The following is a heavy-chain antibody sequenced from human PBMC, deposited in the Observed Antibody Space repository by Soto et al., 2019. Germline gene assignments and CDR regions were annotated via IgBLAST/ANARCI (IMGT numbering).Heavy chain of an antibody. J-gene: IGHJ6*02. CDR3: ARDKNFWSDYPRVFDNYAMDV. D-gene: IGHD3-3*01. Sequence: PSETLSLTCAVSGGSISSGGYSWSWIRQPPGKGLEWIGYIYHSGSTYYNPSLKSRVSRDNSKNTLYLQMDDLRPEDTAVYYCARDKNFWSDYPRVFDNYAMDVWGQGTTVTVSS. CDR1: GGSISSGGYS. CDR2: IYHSGST. V-gene: IGHV4-30-2*01.